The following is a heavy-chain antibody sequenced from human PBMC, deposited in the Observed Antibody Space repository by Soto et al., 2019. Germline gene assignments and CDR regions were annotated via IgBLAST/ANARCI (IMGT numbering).Heavy chain of an antibody. J-gene: IGHJ5*02. V-gene: IGHV4-59*12. D-gene: IGHD2-15*01. Sequence: SETLSLTCTVSGGSISSYYWSWIRQSPGKGLEWIGYIYHSGSTRYNPSLKSRVTISVDKPNNQFSLKLSSMTGADTAVYYCATRPPQIVVTLLPFPSWGQGTPVTVSS. CDR1: GGSISSYY. CDR2: IYHSGST. CDR3: ATRPPQIVVTLLPFPS.